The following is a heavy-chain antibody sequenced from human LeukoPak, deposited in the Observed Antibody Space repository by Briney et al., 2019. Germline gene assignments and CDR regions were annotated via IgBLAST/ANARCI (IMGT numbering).Heavy chain of an antibody. CDR1: GYTFTSYG. D-gene: IGHD1-26*01. J-gene: IGHJ4*02. Sequence: GASVKVSCKASGYTFTSYGIGWVRQAPGQGLEWMGWISAYNGDTNYAQKLQGRVTMTTDTSTSTAYMELRSQRSDDTAVYYCARSSEVGPTVLPVDYWGQGTLVTVSS. CDR2: ISAYNGDT. CDR3: ARSSEVGPTVLPVDY. V-gene: IGHV1-18*01.